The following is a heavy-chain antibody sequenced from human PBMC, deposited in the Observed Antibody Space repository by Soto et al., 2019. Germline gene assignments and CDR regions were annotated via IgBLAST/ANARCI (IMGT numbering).Heavy chain of an antibody. CDR2: IYYSGST. D-gene: IGHD6-19*01. V-gene: IGHV4-59*01. CDR3: ARVEEQWLNIDY. CDR1: GGSISSYY. J-gene: IGHJ4*02. Sequence: PSETLSLTCTVSGGSISSYYWSWIRQPPGKGLEWIGYIYYSGSTNYNPSLKSRVTISVDTSKNQFSLKLSSVTAADTAVYYCARVEEQWLNIDYWGQGTLVTVSS.